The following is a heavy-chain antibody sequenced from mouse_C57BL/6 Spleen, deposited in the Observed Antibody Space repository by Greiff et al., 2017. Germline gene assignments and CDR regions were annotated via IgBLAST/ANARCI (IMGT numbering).Heavy chain of an antibody. Sequence: VQLQQSGAELVRPGASVTLSCKASGYTFTDYEMHWVKQTPVHGLEWIGAIDPETGGTAYNQKFKGKDILTADKSSSTAYMELRSLTSEDSAVYYCTRFAYYSSPWFAYWGQGTLVTVSA. D-gene: IGHD2-12*01. CDR3: TRFAYYSSPWFAY. CDR1: GYTFTDYE. J-gene: IGHJ3*01. CDR2: IDPETGGT. V-gene: IGHV1-15*01.